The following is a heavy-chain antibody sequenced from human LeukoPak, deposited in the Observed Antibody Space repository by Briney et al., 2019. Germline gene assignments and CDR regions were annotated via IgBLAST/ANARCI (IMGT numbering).Heavy chain of an antibody. J-gene: IGHJ4*02. Sequence: GGSLRLSCAASGFTFSSYGMSWVRQAPGKGLEWVSAISGSGGSTYYADSVKGRFTISRDNSKNTLYLQMNSLRAEDTAVYYCAKAIAAAGTGSGYWGQGTLVTVSS. CDR1: GFTFSSYG. V-gene: IGHV3-23*01. CDR2: ISGSGGST. CDR3: AKAIAAAGTGSGY. D-gene: IGHD6-13*01.